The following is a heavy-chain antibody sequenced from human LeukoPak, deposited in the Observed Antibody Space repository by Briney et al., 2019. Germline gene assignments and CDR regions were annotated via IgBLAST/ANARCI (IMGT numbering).Heavy chain of an antibody. V-gene: IGHV4-59*01. Sequence: SETLSLTCTVSGGSISSYNWSWIRQPPRRGLGWIGYIYYSGSINYNLSLKSRVPISLGAAKNQFPLKLRPVPAADTAVYYGAREGPSGHDFSGVEENNWFDPWGQGTLVSVSS. J-gene: IGHJ5*02. CDR1: GGSISSYN. CDR3: AREGPSGHDFSGVEENNWFDP. D-gene: IGHD5-12*01. CDR2: IYYSGSI.